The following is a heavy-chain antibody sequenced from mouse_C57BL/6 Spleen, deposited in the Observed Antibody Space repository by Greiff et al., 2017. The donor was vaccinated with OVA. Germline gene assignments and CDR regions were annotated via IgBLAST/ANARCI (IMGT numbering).Heavy chain of an antibody. CDR2: IDPNSGGT. V-gene: IGHV1-72*01. J-gene: IGHJ1*03. Sequence: QVQLKQSGAELVKPGASVKLSCKASGYTFTSYWMHWVKQRPGRGLEWIGRIDPNSGGTKYNEKFKSKATLTVDKPSSTAYMQLSSLTSEDSAVYYCAREDYSNYLRYWDFDVWGTGTTVTVSS. D-gene: IGHD2-5*01. CDR3: AREDYSNYLRYWDFDV. CDR1: GYTFTSYW.